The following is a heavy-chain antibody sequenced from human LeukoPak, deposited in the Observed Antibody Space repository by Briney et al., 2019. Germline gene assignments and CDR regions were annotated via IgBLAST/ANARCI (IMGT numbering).Heavy chain of an antibody. Sequence: ASVKVSCKASGYTFTSYGVSWVRQAPGQGLEWMGWISAYNGNTNYAQKLQGRVTMTTDTSTSTAYMELRSLRSDDTAVYYCIRSVRNGHFDYWGQGTLVTVSS. CDR1: GYTFTSYG. CDR3: IRSVRNGHFDY. D-gene: IGHD2-8*01. V-gene: IGHV1-18*01. J-gene: IGHJ4*02. CDR2: ISAYNGNT.